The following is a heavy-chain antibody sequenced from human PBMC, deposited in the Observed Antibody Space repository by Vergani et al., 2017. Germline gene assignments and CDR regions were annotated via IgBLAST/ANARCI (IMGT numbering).Heavy chain of an antibody. J-gene: IGHJ4*02. D-gene: IGHD2-2*01. CDR1: GFTFSSYG. CDR3: ARDQFASDIVAVPAARSFDY. CDR2: IWYDGSNK. Sequence: QVQLVESGGGVVQPGRSLRLSCAASGFTFSSYGMHWVRQAPGKGLEWVAVIWYDGSNKYYADSVKGRFTISRDNSKNTLYLQMNSLRAEDTAVYYCARDQFASDIVAVPAARSFDYWGQGTLVTVSS. V-gene: IGHV3-33*01.